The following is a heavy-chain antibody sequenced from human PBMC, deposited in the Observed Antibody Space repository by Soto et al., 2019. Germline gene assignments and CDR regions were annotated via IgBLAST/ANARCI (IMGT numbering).Heavy chain of an antibody. CDR3: ARESEDLTSKFDY. J-gene: IGHJ4*02. Sequence: GGSLRLSCAASGFTFTRYSMNWVRQAPGKGLEWVSSISSTTNYIYYGDSMKGRFTISRDNAKNSLYLEMNSLSAEDTAVYYCARESEDLTSKFDYWGQGTLVTVSS. CDR2: ISSTTNYI. V-gene: IGHV3-21*06. CDR1: GFTFTRYS.